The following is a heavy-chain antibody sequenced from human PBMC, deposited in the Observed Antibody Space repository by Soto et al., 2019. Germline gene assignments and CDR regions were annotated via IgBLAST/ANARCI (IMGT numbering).Heavy chain of an antibody. Sequence: WETLSLTCAVYGGSFSGYYWSWIRQPPGKGLEWIGEINHSGSTNYNPSLKSRVTISVDTSKNQFSLKLSSVTAADTAVYYCAREGGGSSSFFDYWGQGTLVTVSS. CDR2: INHSGST. V-gene: IGHV4-34*01. J-gene: IGHJ4*02. CDR1: GGSFSGYY. CDR3: AREGGGSSSFFDY. D-gene: IGHD6-6*01.